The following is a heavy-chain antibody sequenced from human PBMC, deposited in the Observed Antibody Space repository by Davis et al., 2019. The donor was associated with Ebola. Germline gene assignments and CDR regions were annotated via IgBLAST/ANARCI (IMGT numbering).Heavy chain of an antibody. D-gene: IGHD7-27*01. CDR1: GFTFSNAW. V-gene: IGHV3-23*01. CDR2: ISGIGVTT. CDR3: AKEENGGLFEN. Sequence: GGSLRLSCAASGFTFSNAWMSWVRQAPGKGLEWVSVISGIGVTTNYADSVQGRFTISRDNSKATMYLQMNSLRGEDTAVYFCAKEENGGLFENWGQGTLVIVSS. J-gene: IGHJ4*02.